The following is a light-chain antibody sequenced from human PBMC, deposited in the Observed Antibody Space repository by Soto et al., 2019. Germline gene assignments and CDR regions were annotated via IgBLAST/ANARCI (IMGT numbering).Light chain of an antibody. CDR3: QQYSTYPLT. CDR1: QSITTV. CDR2: DAS. V-gene: IGKV1-5*01. Sequence: GDRVTITCRASQSITTVLAWYQQKPGKAPQILIYDASKLEPGVPSRLSGGGSGTEFTLTISSLQPDDFATYYCQQYSTYPLTFGGGTKVDSK. J-gene: IGKJ4*01.